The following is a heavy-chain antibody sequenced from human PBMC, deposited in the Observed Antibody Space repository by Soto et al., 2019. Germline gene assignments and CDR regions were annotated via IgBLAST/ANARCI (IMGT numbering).Heavy chain of an antibody. D-gene: IGHD3-9*01. J-gene: IGHJ4*02. V-gene: IGHV1-18*01. Sequence: ASVKVSCKASGYTFTSYGISWVRQAPGQGLEWMGWISAYNGNTNYAQKLQGRVTMTTDTSTSTAYMELRSLRSDDTAVYYCARALYYDILTGYYAPSPLDYWGQGTLVTVSS. CDR3: ARALYYDILTGYYAPSPLDY. CDR2: ISAYNGNT. CDR1: GYTFTSYG.